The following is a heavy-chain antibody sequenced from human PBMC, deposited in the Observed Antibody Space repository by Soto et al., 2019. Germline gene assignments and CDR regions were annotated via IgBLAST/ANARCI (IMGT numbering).Heavy chain of an antibody. CDR2: IKRETDGGTT. J-gene: IGHJ4*02. Sequence: GGSLRLSCVASGFTFSDVWMNWVRQAPGKGLEWVGRIKRETDGGTTDYAAPAKGRFTISRDDSKNSLYPQMNSLKIEDTAVYYCSAGLEKTDHDYWGQGILVTVSS. V-gene: IGHV3-15*07. D-gene: IGHD6-19*01. CDR1: GFTFSDVW. CDR3: SAGLEKTDHDY.